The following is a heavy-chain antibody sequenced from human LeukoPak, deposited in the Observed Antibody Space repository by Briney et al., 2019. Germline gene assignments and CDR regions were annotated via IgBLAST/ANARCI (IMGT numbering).Heavy chain of an antibody. J-gene: IGHJ4*02. CDR1: GFSVSNCY. D-gene: IGHD5-18*01. V-gene: IGHV3-69-1*02. Sequence: GGSLRLSCAGSGFSVSNCYMNWVRQAPGKGLEWVSLIRDSGATFYADSVKGRFTISRDNAKNTLYLQMNSLRADDSGVYYCATGHSYGYDYWGQGVLVTVSS. CDR3: ATGHSYGYDY. CDR2: IRDSGAT.